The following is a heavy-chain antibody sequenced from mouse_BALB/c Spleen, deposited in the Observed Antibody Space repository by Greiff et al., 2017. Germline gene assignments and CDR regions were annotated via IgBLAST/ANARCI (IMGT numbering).Heavy chain of an antibody. CDR3: ARALYGNYDYYAMDY. CDR1: GFTFSSYA. D-gene: IGHD2-1*01. Sequence: EVKVVESGGGLVKPGGSLKLSCAASGFTFSSYAMSWVRQSPEKRLEWVAEISSGGSYTYYPDTVTGRFTISRDNAKNTLYLEMSSLRSEDTAMYYCARALYGNYDYYAMDYWGQGTSVTVSS. J-gene: IGHJ4*01. CDR2: ISSGGSYT. V-gene: IGHV5-9-4*01.